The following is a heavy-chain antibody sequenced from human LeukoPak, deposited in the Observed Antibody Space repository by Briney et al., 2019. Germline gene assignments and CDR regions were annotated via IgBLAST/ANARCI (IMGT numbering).Heavy chain of an antibody. CDR2: INPNSGGT. CDR3: ARGYRPPNYSAGY. CDR1: GYTFTGYY. J-gene: IGHJ4*02. Sequence: ASVKVSCKASGYTFTGYYIHWVRQAPGQGLEWMGWINPNSGGTNYAQKFQGWVTMTRDTSISTAYMELSRLRSDDTAVYYCARGYRPPNYSAGYWGQGTLVTVSS. V-gene: IGHV1-2*04. D-gene: IGHD6-13*01.